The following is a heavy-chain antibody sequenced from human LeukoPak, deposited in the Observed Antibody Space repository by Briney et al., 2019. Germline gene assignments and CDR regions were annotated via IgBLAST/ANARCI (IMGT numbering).Heavy chain of an antibody. D-gene: IGHD6-13*01. CDR1: GFTFSSYW. V-gene: IGHV3-7*01. CDR3: ARGKIAAAAPLDY. J-gene: IGHJ4*02. Sequence: GGSLRLSCAASGFTFSSYWMSWVRQAPGKGLEWVANIKQDGSEKYYVDSVKGRFTISRDNAKNSLYLQMNSLRAEDTAMYYCARGKIAAAAPLDYWGQGTLVTVSS. CDR2: IKQDGSEK.